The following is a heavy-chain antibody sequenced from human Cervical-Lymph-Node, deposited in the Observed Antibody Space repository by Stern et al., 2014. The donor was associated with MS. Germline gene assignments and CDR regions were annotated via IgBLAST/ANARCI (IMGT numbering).Heavy chain of an antibody. D-gene: IGHD2-15*01. Sequence: VPLVESGAEVKKPGASVKVSCKASGYTFTSYGIRWVRQAPGQGLEWMGWINAYKVNTNYAQKLQGSITMTTDQSTSTDYMELRSLRSDDTAVYYCARGLLGSENAFDIWGQGTMVTVSS. V-gene: IGHV1-18*01. CDR3: ARGLLGSENAFDI. J-gene: IGHJ3*02. CDR1: GYTFTSYG. CDR2: INAYKVNT.